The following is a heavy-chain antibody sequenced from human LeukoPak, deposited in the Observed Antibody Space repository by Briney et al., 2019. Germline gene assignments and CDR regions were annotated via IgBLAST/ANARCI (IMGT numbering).Heavy chain of an antibody. CDR3: ARGFVWFGIDY. V-gene: IGHV3-7*01. D-gene: IGHD3-10*01. CDR1: GLTFSTYW. J-gene: IGHJ4*02. Sequence: GGSLRLSCAASGLTFSTYWMTWVRQAPGKGLEWVANIKQDGSEKNYVDSVKGRFTISRDNAKNSLYLQMNSLRAEDTAVYYCARGFVWFGIDYWGQGTLVTVSS. CDR2: IKQDGSEK.